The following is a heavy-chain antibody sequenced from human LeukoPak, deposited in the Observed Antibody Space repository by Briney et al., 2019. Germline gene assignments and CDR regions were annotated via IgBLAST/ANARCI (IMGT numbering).Heavy chain of an antibody. D-gene: IGHD6-6*01. Sequence: SVNVSCKASVGTFSSYAISWVRQAPGQGLEWMGGIIPISGTANYAQKFQGRVTITTDESTNTANIELSSLRAEDTPVYYFVRSETAARPLEPWGQRTLVTVSS. CDR1: VGTFSSYA. CDR3: VRSETAARPLEP. CDR2: IIPISGTA. J-gene: IGHJ5*02. V-gene: IGHV1-69*05.